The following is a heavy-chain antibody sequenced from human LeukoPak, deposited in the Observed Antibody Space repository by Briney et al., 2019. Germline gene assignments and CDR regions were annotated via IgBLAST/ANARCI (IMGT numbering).Heavy chain of an antibody. J-gene: IGHJ3*02. V-gene: IGHV3-48*03. D-gene: IGHD1-26*01. CDR1: GFSFSNYE. CDR3: TSGVDRWELPII. Sequence: PGGSLRLSCAASGFSFSNYEMRWVRQAPGKGLEWVSYISSGGRTKYYADSVRGRLTTSRDNAKSSLSLQMDSLRAEDTAVYYCTSGVDRWELPIILGRGTMVIVSS. CDR2: ISSGGRTK.